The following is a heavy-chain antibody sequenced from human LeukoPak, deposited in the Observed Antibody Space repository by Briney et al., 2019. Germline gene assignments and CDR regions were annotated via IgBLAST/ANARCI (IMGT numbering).Heavy chain of an antibody. CDR1: GHSISRGYY. D-gene: IGHD3-10*01. CDR3: ARAGWIITSGIDY. V-gene: IGHV4-38-2*01. J-gene: IGHJ4*02. Sequence: SETLSLTCGVSGHSISRGYYWAWIRQPPGKGLEWIGTIYHTGSTYYTPSLGSRVTISVDTSKNEFSLNLNSVTAADTAVYYCARAGWIITSGIDYWGQGALVTVSS. CDR2: IYHTGST.